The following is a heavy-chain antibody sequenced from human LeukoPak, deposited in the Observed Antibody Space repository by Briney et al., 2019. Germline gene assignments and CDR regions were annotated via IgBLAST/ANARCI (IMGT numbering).Heavy chain of an antibody. J-gene: IGHJ5*02. CDR1: GFSFTTYW. D-gene: IGHD6-13*01. CDR3: AHPTEYSSSWYGNWFDP. CDR2: INEDGSVK. V-gene: IGHV3-7*01. Sequence: GGSLRLSCAASGFSFTTYWMAWVRQAPGKGLQWVANINEDGSVKYYVDSVKGRFTISRDNTKNSLYLQMDTLRAEDTAVYYCAHPTEYSSSWYGNWFDPWGQGTLVTVSS.